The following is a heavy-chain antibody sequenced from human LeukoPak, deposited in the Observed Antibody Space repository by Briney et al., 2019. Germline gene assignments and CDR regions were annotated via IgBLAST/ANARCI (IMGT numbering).Heavy chain of an antibody. D-gene: IGHD2-2*01. J-gene: IGHJ3*02. CDR3: ARFMATSTGASDT. Sequence: PSETLSLTCTVSGGSISSKYWSWIRQPPGKGLEWIGYIYSSGSTNYNPSLKSRVTISVDTSRDQFSLSLSSVTAADTAVYYCARFMATSTGASDTWGQGTMVTVSS. CDR1: GGSISSKY. CDR2: IYSSGST. V-gene: IGHV4-59*01.